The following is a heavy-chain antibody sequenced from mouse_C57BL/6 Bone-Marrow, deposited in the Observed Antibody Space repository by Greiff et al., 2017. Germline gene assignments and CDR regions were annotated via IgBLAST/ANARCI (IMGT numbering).Heavy chain of an antibody. D-gene: IGHD1-1*01. J-gene: IGHJ1*03. V-gene: IGHV1-55*01. CDR3: ASYYYGSSSFDV. Sequence: QVQLQQPGAELVKPGASVKMSCKASGYTFTRYWITWVKQRPGQGLEWIGDIYPGSGSTNYNEKFKSKATLTVDTSSCTAYMQLSSLTSEDSAVYYCASYYYGSSSFDVWGTGTTVTVSS. CDR2: IYPGSGST. CDR1: GYTFTRYW.